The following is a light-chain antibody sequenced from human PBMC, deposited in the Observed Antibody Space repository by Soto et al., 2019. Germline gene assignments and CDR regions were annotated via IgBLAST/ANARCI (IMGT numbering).Light chain of an antibody. V-gene: IGLV4-60*03. CDR1: SGHSSYI. Sequence: QAVVTQSSSASASLGSSVKLTCTLSSGHSSYIIAWHHQQPGKAPRYLMKLEGSGSYNKGSGVPDRFSGSSSGADRYLTISNLQSEDEADYYCETWDSNTRVFGGGTKLTVL. CDR3: ETWDSNTRV. CDR2: LEGSGSY. J-gene: IGLJ3*02.